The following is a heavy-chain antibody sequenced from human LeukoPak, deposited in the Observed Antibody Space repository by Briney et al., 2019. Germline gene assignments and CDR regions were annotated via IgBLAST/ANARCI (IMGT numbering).Heavy chain of an antibody. CDR2: MYYSGST. Sequence: LETLSLTCTVSGGSISSYYWSWIRQPPGKGLEWIGYMYYSGSTNYNPSLKSRVTISVDTSKNQFSLKLSSVTAADTAVYYCARDPIYYDSSAPAFDIWGQGTMVTVSS. CDR3: ARDPIYYDSSAPAFDI. V-gene: IGHV4-59*12. J-gene: IGHJ3*02. D-gene: IGHD3-22*01. CDR1: GGSISSYY.